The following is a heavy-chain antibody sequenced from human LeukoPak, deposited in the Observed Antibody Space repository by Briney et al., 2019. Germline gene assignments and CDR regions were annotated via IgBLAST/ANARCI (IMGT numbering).Heavy chain of an antibody. V-gene: IGHV3-7*03. J-gene: IGHJ4*02. CDR1: GFTFSNYW. CDR3: ANLLGGYYYDSSVYRTA. Sequence: GGSLKPSCAASGFTFSNYWMTWVRQAPGKGLEWVANIKHDGSEDYYLDSVKGRFTISRDNAKSSMWLQMNSLRAEDTAVYYCANLLGGYYYDSSVYRTAWGQGTLVTVSS. CDR2: IKHDGSED. D-gene: IGHD3-22*01.